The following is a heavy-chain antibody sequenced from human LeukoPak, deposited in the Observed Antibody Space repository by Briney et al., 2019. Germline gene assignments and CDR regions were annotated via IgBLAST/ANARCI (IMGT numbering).Heavy chain of an antibody. Sequence: GGSLRLSCAASGFTFSSYGMHWVRQAPGKGLEWVAVISYDGSNKYYADSVKGRLTISRDNSKNTLYLQMNSLRAEDTAVYYCAKDQGRITMVRGVLLDYWGQGTLVTVSS. CDR3: AKDQGRITMVRGVLLDY. CDR2: ISYDGSNK. V-gene: IGHV3-30*18. CDR1: GFTFSSYG. D-gene: IGHD3-10*01. J-gene: IGHJ4*02.